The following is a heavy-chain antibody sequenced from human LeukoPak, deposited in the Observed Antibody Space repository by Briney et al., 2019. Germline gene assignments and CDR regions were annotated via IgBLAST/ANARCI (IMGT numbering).Heavy chain of an antibody. CDR2: ISGIGRTT. V-gene: IGHV3-23*01. J-gene: IGHJ3*02. CDR3: AKIQGWFNDAFHI. CDR1: GFTFRSHE. Sequence: GGSLTLSCEDSGFTFRSHEMNWVRQAPGKGLEWVSSISGIGRTTYYADSVNGRFTISRDISKSTLYLQMNSLRADDTAVYYCAKIQGWFNDAFHIGGQGTMVTVSS. D-gene: IGHD6-19*01.